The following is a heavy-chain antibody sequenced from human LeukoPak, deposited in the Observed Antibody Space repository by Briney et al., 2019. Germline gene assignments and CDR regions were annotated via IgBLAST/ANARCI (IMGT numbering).Heavy chain of an antibody. CDR3: ASDYYGSHY. CDR1: GFTFSSYW. D-gene: IGHD3-10*01. CDR2: IKQDGSEK. Sequence: GGSLRLSCAASGFTFSSYWTSWVRQAPGKGLEWVANIKQDGSEKYYVDSVKGRFTISRDNAKNSLYLQMNSLRAEDTAVYYCASDYYGSHYWGQGTLVTVSS. J-gene: IGHJ4*02. V-gene: IGHV3-7*01.